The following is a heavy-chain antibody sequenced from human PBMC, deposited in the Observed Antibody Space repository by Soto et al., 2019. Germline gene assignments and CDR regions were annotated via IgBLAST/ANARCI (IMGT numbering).Heavy chain of an antibody. D-gene: IGHD6-6*01. CDR3: AGEPYSSSSSPHYYYYGMDV. J-gene: IGHJ6*04. V-gene: IGHV1-69*12. CDR2: IIPIFGTA. Sequence: QVQLVQSGAEVKKPGSSVKVSCKASGGTFSSYAISWVRQAPGQGLEWMGGIIPIFGTANYEQKFQGRVTITADESTSTAYMELSSLRSEDTAVYYCAGEPYSSSSSPHYYYYGMDVWGKGTTVTVSS. CDR1: GGTFSSYA.